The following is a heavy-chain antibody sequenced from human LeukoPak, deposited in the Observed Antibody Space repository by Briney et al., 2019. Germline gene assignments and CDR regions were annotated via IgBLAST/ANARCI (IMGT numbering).Heavy chain of an antibody. D-gene: IGHD3-3*01. CDR1: GGSISSSNW. CDR2: IYHSGST. V-gene: IGHV4-4*02. Sequence: KTSGTLSLTCAVSGGSISSSNWWSWVRQTPGQGLEWIGEIYHSGSTNYNPSLKSRVTILVDKSKNQFSLKLSSVTAADTAVYYCARLSLKVLEWSPTKGKETHYFDYWGQGTLVTVSS. J-gene: IGHJ4*02. CDR3: ARLSLKVLEWSPTKGKETHYFDY.